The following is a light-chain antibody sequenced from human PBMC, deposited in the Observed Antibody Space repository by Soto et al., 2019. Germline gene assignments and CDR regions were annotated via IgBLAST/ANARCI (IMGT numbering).Light chain of an antibody. V-gene: IGLV2-14*01. Sequence: QSALTQPASVSGSPGQSITISCTGTSGDVVGFGYVSWYQQHPGKAPKLLIYDVSNRPSGVSDRFSGSKSGNTASLTISGLQAEDEADYSCSSYTRSSTLVVFGGGTQLTVL. CDR1: SGDVVGFGY. CDR2: DVS. J-gene: IGLJ2*01. CDR3: SSYTRSSTLVV.